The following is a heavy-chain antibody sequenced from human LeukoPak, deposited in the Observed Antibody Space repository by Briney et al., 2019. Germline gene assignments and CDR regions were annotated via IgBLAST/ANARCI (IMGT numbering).Heavy chain of an antibody. J-gene: IGHJ4*02. V-gene: IGHV4-34*01. CDR3: ARGRGSLGDDSSGYITPFDY. CDR2: INHSGST. Sequence: SETLSLTCAVYGGSFSGYYWSWIRQPPGKGLEWIGEINHSGSTNYNPSLKSRVTISVDTSKNQFSLKLSSVTAADTAVYYCARGRGSLGDDSSGYITPFDYWGQGTLVTVSS. CDR1: GGSFSGYY. D-gene: IGHD3-22*01.